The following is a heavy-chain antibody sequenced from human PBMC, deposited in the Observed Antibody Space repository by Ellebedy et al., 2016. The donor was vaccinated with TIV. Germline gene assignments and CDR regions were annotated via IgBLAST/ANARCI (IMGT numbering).Heavy chain of an antibody. Sequence: SETLSLTCTVSGGSISSYYWSWIRQPPGKGLEWIGYIYYSGSTNYNPSLKSRVTISVDTSKNQFSLKLSSVTAADTAVYYCASTFPYSSGWYNFDYWGQGTLVTVSS. CDR2: IYYSGST. CDR1: GGSISSYY. J-gene: IGHJ4*02. V-gene: IGHV4-59*01. D-gene: IGHD6-19*01. CDR3: ASTFPYSSGWYNFDY.